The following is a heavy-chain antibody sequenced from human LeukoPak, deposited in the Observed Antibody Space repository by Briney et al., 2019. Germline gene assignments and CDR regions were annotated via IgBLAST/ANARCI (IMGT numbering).Heavy chain of an antibody. D-gene: IGHD3-22*01. CDR3: ASGASPTYYYDSSGYYFNY. CDR1: GGSISSSSYY. J-gene: IGHJ4*02. Sequence: SETLSLTCTVSGGSISSSSYYWGCIRQPPGKGLEWIGSIYYSGSTYYNPSLKSRVTISVDTSKNQFSLKLSSVTAADTAVYYCASGASPTYYYDSSGYYFNYWGQGTLVTVSS. CDR2: IYYSGST. V-gene: IGHV4-39*01.